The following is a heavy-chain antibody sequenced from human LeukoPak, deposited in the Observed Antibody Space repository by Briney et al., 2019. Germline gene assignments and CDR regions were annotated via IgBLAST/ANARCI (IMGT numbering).Heavy chain of an antibody. D-gene: IGHD5-12*01. CDR3: ARSAGSGYDSTMDY. V-gene: IGHV1-69*01. CDR2: IIPIFGTA. CDR1: GGTFSSYA. J-gene: IGHJ4*02. Sequence: ASVKVSRKASGGTFSSYAISWVRQAPGQGLEWMGGIIPIFGTANYAQKFQGRVTITADESTSTAYMELSSLRSEDTAVYYCARSAGSGYDSTMDYWGQGTLVTVSS.